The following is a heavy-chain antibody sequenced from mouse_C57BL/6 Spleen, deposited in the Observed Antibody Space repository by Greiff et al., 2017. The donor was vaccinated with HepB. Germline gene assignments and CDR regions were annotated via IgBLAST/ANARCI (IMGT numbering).Heavy chain of an antibody. CDR1: GFSFNTYA. Sequence: EVKLVESGGGLVQPKGSLKLSCAASGFSFNTYAMNWVRQAPGKGLEWVARIRSKSNNYATYYADSVKDRFTISRDDSESMLYLQMNNLKTEDTAMYYCVSLTITTVAQYYAMDYWGQGTSVTVSS. D-gene: IGHD1-1*01. CDR3: VSLTITTVAQYYAMDY. V-gene: IGHV10-1*01. CDR2: IRSKSNNYAT. J-gene: IGHJ4*01.